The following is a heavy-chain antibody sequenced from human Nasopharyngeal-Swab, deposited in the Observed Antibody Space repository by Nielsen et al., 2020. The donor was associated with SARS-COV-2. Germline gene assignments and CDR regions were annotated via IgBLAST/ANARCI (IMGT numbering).Heavy chain of an antibody. CDR2: ISGSGTDT. Sequence: GGSLRLSCAASGFTFSNYVMSWVRQAPGKGLECVSAISGSGTDTYYADSVQGRFTISRDNSKNTLYLQMNSLGADDTAVYSCARGGRAGYTYIDSWGQGTLVTVSS. CDR3: ARGGRAGYTYIDS. CDR1: GFTFSNYV. V-gene: IGHV3-23*01. D-gene: IGHD2-8*02. J-gene: IGHJ4*02.